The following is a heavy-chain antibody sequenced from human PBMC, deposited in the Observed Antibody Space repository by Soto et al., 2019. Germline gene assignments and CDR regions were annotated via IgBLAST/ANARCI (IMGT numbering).Heavy chain of an antibody. D-gene: IGHD3-3*01. V-gene: IGHV5-51*01. CDR3: AGGGVSTREFDY. J-gene: IGHJ4*02. CDR2: IYRSYSDT. Sequence: GESLKISCKGSGYNFAGYWIAWVRQMPGEGLEVIGMIYRSYSDTRYRPSFHGQVTISADKSISAAYLQWSSLRASDTAMYYWAGGGVSTREFDYWGQGTPVTVSS. CDR1: GYNFAGYW.